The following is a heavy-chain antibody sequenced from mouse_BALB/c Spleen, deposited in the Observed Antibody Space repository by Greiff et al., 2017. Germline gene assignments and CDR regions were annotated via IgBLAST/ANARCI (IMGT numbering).Heavy chain of an antibody. Sequence: EVNLVESGGGLVQPGGSRKLSCAASGFTFSSFGMHWVRQAPAKGLEWVACISSGSSTIYYADTVKGRFTISRDNPKNTLFLQMTSLRSEDTAMYYCARWDYGGSYGFAYWGQGTPVTVSA. CDR1: GFTFSSFG. V-gene: IGHV5-17*02. D-gene: IGHD1-1*01. CDR2: ISSGSSTI. CDR3: ARWDYGGSYGFAY. J-gene: IGHJ3*01.